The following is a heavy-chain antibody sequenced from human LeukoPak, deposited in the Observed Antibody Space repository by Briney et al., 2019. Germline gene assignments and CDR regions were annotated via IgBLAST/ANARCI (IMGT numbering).Heavy chain of an antibody. J-gene: IGHJ4*02. CDR3: ARGGGLCSGGSCLYFDY. D-gene: IGHD2-15*01. CDR1: GFTFSSYE. Sequence: PGGSLRLSCAPSGFTFSSYEMNWVRQAPGKGLEWVSYISSSCSTIYYADSVKCRFTISRDNAKNSLYLQMNSLRAEDTAVYYCARGGGLCSGGSCLYFDYWGQGTLVTVSS. CDR2: ISSSCSTI. V-gene: IGHV3-48*03.